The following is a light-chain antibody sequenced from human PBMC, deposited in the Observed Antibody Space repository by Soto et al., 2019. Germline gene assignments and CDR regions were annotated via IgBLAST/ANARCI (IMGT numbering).Light chain of an antibody. Sequence: QSALTQPPSASGSPGQSVTISCTGTSSDVGGFNYVSWYQQYPGKAPKLMINEVSKRPSGVPDRFSGSKSGNTASLTVSGLQAEDEADYYCSSYAGNSNFVFGTGTKVTVL. CDR3: SSYAGNSNFV. V-gene: IGLV2-8*01. CDR2: EVS. CDR1: SSDVGGFNY. J-gene: IGLJ1*01.